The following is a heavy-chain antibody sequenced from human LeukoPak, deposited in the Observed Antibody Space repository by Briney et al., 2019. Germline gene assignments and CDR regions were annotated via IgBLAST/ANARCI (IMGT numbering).Heavy chain of an antibody. CDR3: XXEXVSLGTGYFDL. D-gene: IGHD7-27*01. Sequence: PGGSLRLSCGASGFTFGTYGMTWVRQAPGKGLEWVSGITGSSTWTYYADSVRGRFTISRDNSKNTLHLQMNNLTADDTAIYYXXXEXVSLGTGYFDLWGRGTLVTVSS. J-gene: IGHJ2*01. CDR2: ITGSSTWT. V-gene: IGHV3-23*01. CDR1: GFTFGTYG.